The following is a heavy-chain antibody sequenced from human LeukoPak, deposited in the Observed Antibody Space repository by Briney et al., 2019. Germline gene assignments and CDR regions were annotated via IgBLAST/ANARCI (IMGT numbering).Heavy chain of an antibody. J-gene: IGHJ4*02. Sequence: FGPTLVKPTQTLTLTCTFSGFSLTTSGMRVSWIRQPPGKALEWLARIDWDDDKYYNTSLKTRLTISKDTSKNQVVLRMTNMDPVDTATYYCARIRDYGNFAFDYWGQGTLVTVSS. V-gene: IGHV2-70*04. D-gene: IGHD4-11*01. CDR3: ARIRDYGNFAFDY. CDR2: IDWDDDK. CDR1: GFSLTTSGMR.